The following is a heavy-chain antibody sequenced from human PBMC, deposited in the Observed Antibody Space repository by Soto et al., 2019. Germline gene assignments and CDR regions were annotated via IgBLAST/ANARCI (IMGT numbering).Heavy chain of an antibody. D-gene: IGHD2-21*01. Sequence: EVQLVESGGGLIQPGGSLRLSCAASGFALSSFDMDWVRQAPGKGLEWVSYINMDGGSTHYAESVKGRFTISRDNARNSLSLQRDSLRVEDTAVYYCVRDHSGLKDFDYWGQGTLVTVSS. V-gene: IGHV3-48*03. CDR3: VRDHSGLKDFDY. J-gene: IGHJ4*02. CDR2: INMDGGST. CDR1: GFALSSFD.